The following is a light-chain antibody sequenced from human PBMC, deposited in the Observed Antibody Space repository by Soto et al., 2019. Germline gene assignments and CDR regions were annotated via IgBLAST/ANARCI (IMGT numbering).Light chain of an antibody. CDR2: SNN. CDR3: AAWDDSLNVFYV. J-gene: IGLJ1*01. Sequence: QSVLTQPPSASGTPGQRVTISCSGSSSNIGSNTVNWYQQLPGTAPKLLIYSNNQRPSGVPDRFSGSKSGTSASLAISGLQSEDEADYSCAAWDDSLNVFYVFGTGTKATVL. V-gene: IGLV1-44*01. CDR1: SSNIGSNT.